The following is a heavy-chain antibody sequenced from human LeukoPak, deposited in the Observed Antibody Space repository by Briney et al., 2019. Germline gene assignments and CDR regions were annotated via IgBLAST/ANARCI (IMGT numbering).Heavy chain of an antibody. CDR1: DFTFSSHW. Sequence: GGSMRLSCATSDFTFSSHWMHWVRQAPGKGLVWVSRIISDGSSISYADSVKGRFTISRDNAKNTLYLQMNSLRAEDTAVYYCARGHVAGTDRHWDYWGQGALVTVSS. V-gene: IGHV3-74*01. CDR2: IISDGSSI. D-gene: IGHD6-19*01. J-gene: IGHJ4*02. CDR3: ARGHVAGTDRHWDY.